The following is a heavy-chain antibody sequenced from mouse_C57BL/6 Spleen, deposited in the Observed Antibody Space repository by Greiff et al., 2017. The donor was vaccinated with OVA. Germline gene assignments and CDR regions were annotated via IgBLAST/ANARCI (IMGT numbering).Heavy chain of an antibody. J-gene: IGHJ1*03. CDR2: IDPENGDT. CDR3: TTWRGDWYFDV. CDR1: GFNIKDDY. Sequence: EVQLQESGAELVRPGASVKLSCTASGFNIKDDYMHWVKQRPEQGLEWIGWIDPENGDTEYASKFQGKATITADTSSNTAYLQLSSLTSEDTAVYYCTTWRGDWYFDVWGTGTTVTVSS. V-gene: IGHV14-4*01.